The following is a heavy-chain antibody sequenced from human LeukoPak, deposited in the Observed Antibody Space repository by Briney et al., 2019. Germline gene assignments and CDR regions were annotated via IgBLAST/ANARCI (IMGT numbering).Heavy chain of an antibody. CDR3: ARANRYAGGDRHFAY. CDR1: GVSISSYY. Sequence: YPSETLCLTCTASGVSISSYYWSWIRQPPGKGLEWIGYIYYSGSTNYNASLKSRVTISVDTSKNQFSLKMSSVTAADQAVYYCARANRYAGGDRHFAYWGQGTLVTVSS. V-gene: IGHV4-59*01. J-gene: IGHJ4*02. D-gene: IGHD1-14*01. CDR2: IYYSGST.